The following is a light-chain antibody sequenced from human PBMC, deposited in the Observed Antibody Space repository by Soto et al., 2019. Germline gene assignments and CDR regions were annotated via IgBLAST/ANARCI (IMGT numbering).Light chain of an antibody. Sequence: LTQPASVSGSPGQSITISCTGTSSDVGGYNYVSWYQQHPGKAPKFMIYDVSNRPSGVSNRLSGSKSGNTASLTISGLQAEDEADYYCCSYATSNTRQIVFGTGTKVTVL. CDR3: CSYATSNTRQIV. CDR1: SSDVGGYNY. CDR2: DVS. J-gene: IGLJ1*01. V-gene: IGLV2-14*01.